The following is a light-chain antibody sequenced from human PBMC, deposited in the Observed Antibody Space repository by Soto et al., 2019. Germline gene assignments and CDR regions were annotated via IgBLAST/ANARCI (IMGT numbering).Light chain of an antibody. CDR2: GAS. CDR1: QSVSSN. CDR3: QQYNNWPRIT. Sequence: EIVMTQSPATLSVSPGERVTLSCRASQSVSSNLAWYQQKPGQAPRLLIFGASTRASGIPATFSGSGSGTEFTLTISSLQSEDFALYYCQQYNNWPRITFGQGTRVEIK. V-gene: IGKV3-15*01. J-gene: IGKJ5*01.